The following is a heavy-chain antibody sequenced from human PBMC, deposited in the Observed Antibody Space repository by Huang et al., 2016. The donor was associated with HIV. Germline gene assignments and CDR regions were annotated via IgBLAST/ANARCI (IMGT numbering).Heavy chain of an antibody. V-gene: IGHV4-59*02. Sequence: QVRLQESGPRLVKPSETLSLSCTVSGYSVRSHYWGWIRHPPGKGLEWIGTVYHSWTTKYTPSLKSRTTISVDTSKNGFSLNITSVSAADTAVYFCVRDEGRLAVGGIDNWFDPWGQGALVTVSS. J-gene: IGHJ5*02. CDR3: VRDEGRLAVGGIDNWFDP. CDR1: GYSVRSHY. CDR2: VYHSWTT. D-gene: IGHD6-19*01.